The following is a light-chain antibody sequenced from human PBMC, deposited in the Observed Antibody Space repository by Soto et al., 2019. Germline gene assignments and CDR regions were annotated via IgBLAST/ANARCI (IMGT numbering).Light chain of an antibody. V-gene: IGKV3-15*01. Sequence: EIVLTQSPGTLSLSPGQGATLSCRASQSLSSSYLAWYQQKPGQAPRLLIYGASTRATGIPARFSGSGSGTEFTLTISSLQSEDFAVYYCQQYNNWPITFGQGTRLEI. CDR1: QSLSSSY. CDR3: QQYNNWPIT. J-gene: IGKJ5*01. CDR2: GAS.